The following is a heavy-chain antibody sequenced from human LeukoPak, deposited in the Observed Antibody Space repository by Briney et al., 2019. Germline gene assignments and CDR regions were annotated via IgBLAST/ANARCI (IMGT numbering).Heavy chain of an antibody. CDR2: IYYSGST. CDR1: GGSISSYY. D-gene: IGHD3-22*01. J-gene: IGHJ3*02. V-gene: IGHV4-59*04. Sequence: SETLSLTCTVSGGSISSYYWSWIRQPPGKGLEWIGYIYYSGSTYYNPSLKSRVTISVDTSKNQFSLKLSSVTAADTAAYYCARPRITMIDDAFDIWGQGTMVTVSS. CDR3: ARPRITMIDDAFDI.